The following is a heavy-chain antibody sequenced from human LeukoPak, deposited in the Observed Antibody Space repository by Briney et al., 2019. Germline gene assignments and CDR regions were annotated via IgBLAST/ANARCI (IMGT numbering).Heavy chain of an antibody. V-gene: IGHV3-7*03. Sequence: GGSLRLSCAASGFTFSSYWMSWVRQAPGKGLEWVANIKQDGSEKYYVDSVKGRFTISGDNAKNSLYLQMNSLRAEDTAVYYCARDHGGYCSGGSCYLAEYFQHWGQGTLVTVSS. J-gene: IGHJ1*01. CDR2: IKQDGSEK. CDR3: ARDHGGYCSGGSCYLAEYFQH. CDR1: GFTFSSYW. D-gene: IGHD2-15*01.